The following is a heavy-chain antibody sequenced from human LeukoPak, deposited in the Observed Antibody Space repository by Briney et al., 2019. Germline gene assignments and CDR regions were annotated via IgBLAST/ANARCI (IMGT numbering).Heavy chain of an antibody. CDR3: AKDLWIQLWSQNYYYYYGMDV. CDR2: ISYDGSNK. CDR1: GFTFSSYG. D-gene: IGHD5-18*01. J-gene: IGHJ6*02. Sequence: GGSLRLSCAASGFTFSSYGMHWVRQAPGKGLEWVAVISYDGSNKYYADSVKGRFTISRDNSKNTLYLQMTSLRAEDTAVYYCAKDLWIQLWSQNYYYYYGMDVWGQGTTVTVSS. V-gene: IGHV3-30*18.